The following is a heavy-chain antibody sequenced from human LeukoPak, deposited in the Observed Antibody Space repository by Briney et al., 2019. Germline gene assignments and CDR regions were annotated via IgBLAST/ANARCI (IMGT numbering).Heavy chain of an antibody. D-gene: IGHD2-15*01. J-gene: IGHJ3*02. Sequence: GGSLRLSCAASGFTFSNYGMHWIRQAPGKGLEWVSSISSSSSYIYYADSVKGRFTISRDNAKNSLYLQMNSLRAEDTAVYYCARGPQVVVAATAYGDAFDIWGQGTMVTVSS. CDR2: ISSSSSYI. CDR1: GFTFSNYG. CDR3: ARGPQVVVAATAYGDAFDI. V-gene: IGHV3-21*01.